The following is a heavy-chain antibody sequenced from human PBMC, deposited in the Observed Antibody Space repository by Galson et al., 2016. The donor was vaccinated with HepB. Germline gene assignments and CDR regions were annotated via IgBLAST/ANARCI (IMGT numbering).Heavy chain of an antibody. V-gene: IGHV3-33*03. CDR3: AKGGELRGVYYYYGMDV. J-gene: IGHJ6*02. CDR1: GFTSSSYG. Sequence: SLRLSCAASGFTSSSYGMHWVRQAPGKGLEWVAVIWYDGSNKYYAGSVKGRFTISRDNSKNTLYMQMNSLRAEDTAVYYCAKGGELRGVYYYYGMDVWGQGTTVTVSS. CDR2: IWYDGSNK. D-gene: IGHD1-26*01.